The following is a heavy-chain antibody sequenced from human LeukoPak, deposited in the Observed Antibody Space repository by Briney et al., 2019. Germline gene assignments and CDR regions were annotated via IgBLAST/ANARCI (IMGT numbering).Heavy chain of an antibody. CDR3: ARDFVAVSGTGNY. Sequence: GGSLRLSCAASGFTLNDYGMSWVRQAPRKRLEWVSGINWNGDTTSYADSVKGRFTISRDNARNFLYLQMNSLRAEDTALYYCARDFVAVSGTGNYWGQGTLVTVSS. V-gene: IGHV3-20*04. CDR1: GFTLNDYG. D-gene: IGHD6-19*01. J-gene: IGHJ4*02. CDR2: INWNGDTT.